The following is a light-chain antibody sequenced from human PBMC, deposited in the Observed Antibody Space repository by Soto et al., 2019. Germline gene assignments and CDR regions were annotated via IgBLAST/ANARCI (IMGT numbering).Light chain of an antibody. Sequence: QSVLTQPPSASGTPGQRVTISCSGSNFNIGSHTVNWYQQLPGTAPKLLMHNNNQRPSGVPDRFSGSKSGTSSSLAISGLQSEDGAYYSCSVWDDSLKGGVFGGGTKVAVL. V-gene: IGLV1-44*01. J-gene: IGLJ3*02. CDR3: SVWDDSLKGGV. CDR1: NFNIGSHT. CDR2: NNN.